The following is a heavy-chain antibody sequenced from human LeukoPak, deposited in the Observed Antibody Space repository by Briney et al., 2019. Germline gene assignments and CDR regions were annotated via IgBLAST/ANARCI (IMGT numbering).Heavy chain of an antibody. CDR3: ATPAKGAYFYYYMDV. D-gene: IGHD2-2*01. V-gene: IGHV1-18*01. J-gene: IGHJ6*03. Sequence: ASVTVSFTASGYTFPNYGFTWVRQAPGQGLEWMGWISSYNGNTQYAQNFQGRLTLTTDTSTNTAYMDLRSLRSNDTAVYYCATPAKGAYFYYYMDVWGAGTTVTVSS. CDR1: GYTFPNYG. CDR2: ISSYNGNT.